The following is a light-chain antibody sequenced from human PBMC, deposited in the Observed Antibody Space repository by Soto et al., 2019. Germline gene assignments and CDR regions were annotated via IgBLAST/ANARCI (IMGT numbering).Light chain of an antibody. Sequence: QSALTPPPSASGSLGQSVTISCTGTSRVVGGYNYVSWYHQHPGKAPKLLIYEVNKWPPGVPERFSGPKSGKTASQTVSGHQAEDEADYHCSSYVVAKKVVFGGGTKVTVL. CDR1: SRVVGGYNY. CDR3: SSYVVAKKVV. CDR2: EVN. V-gene: IGLV2-8*01. J-gene: IGLJ2*01.